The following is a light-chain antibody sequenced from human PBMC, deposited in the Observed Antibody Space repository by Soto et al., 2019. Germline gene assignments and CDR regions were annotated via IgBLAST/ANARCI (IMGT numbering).Light chain of an antibody. CDR2: AAS. J-gene: IGKJ5*01. V-gene: IGKV1-27*01. CDR3: QQYNRDPP. Sequence: DIQMTQSPSSLSAAVGDRVTITCRASQGISIDLAWYQQTPGKVPKLLIYAASTLHSVVPSLFSRSGAGTDFTITISSLQTEDVGTSYCQQYNRDPPFGQGTRLESK. CDR1: QGISID.